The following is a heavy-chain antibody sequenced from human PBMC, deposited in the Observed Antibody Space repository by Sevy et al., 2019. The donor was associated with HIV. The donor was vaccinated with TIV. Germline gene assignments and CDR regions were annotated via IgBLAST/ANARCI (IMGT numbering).Heavy chain of an antibody. J-gene: IGHJ4*02. CDR2: ISGSGGST. D-gene: IGHD5-12*01. CDR1: GFTFSSYA. V-gene: IGHV3-64D*06. CDR3: VKVGRGYSGYDPRVFDY. Sequence: GGSLRLSCAASGFTFSSYAMRWVRQAPGKGLEYVSAISGSGGSTYYADSVKGRFTISRDNSKNTLYLQMSSLRAEDTAVYYCVKVGRGYSGYDPRVFDYWGQGTLVTVSS.